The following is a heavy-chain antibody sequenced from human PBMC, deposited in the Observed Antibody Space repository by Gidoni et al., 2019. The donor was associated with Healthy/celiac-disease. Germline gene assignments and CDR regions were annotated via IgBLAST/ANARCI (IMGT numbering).Heavy chain of an antibody. CDR2: ISSSSSYI. CDR3: AREGSYSSGWYQPGGDAFDI. Sequence: EVQLVESGGGLVKPGGSLRLSCAASGFTFSSYSMNWVRQAPGKGLEWVSSISSSSSYIYYADSVKGRFTISRDNAKNSLYLQMNSLRAEDTAVYYCAREGSYSSGWYQPGGDAFDIWGQGTMVTVSS. J-gene: IGHJ3*02. D-gene: IGHD6-19*01. V-gene: IGHV3-21*01. CDR1: GFTFSSYS.